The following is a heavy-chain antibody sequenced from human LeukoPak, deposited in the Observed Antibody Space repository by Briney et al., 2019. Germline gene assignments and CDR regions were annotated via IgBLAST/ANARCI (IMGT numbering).Heavy chain of an antibody. J-gene: IGHJ3*02. CDR1: RFTFSSYG. D-gene: IGHD3-16*02. CDR2: IDSDVSST. CDR3: ARTVTDAFDI. V-gene: IGHV3-74*03. Sequence: PGRSLRLSCAASRFTFSSYGMHWVRQAPGKGLVWASRIDSDVSSTTYADSVKGRFIISRDNAKNTLYLQMNSLRAEDTAVYYCARTVTDAFDIWGQGTMVTVSS.